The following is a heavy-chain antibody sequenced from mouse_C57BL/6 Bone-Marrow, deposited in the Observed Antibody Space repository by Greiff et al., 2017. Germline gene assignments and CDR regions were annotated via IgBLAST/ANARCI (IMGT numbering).Heavy chain of an antibody. CDR1: GYAFTNYL. J-gene: IGHJ3*01. V-gene: IGHV1-54*01. D-gene: IGHD1-1*01. CDR2: INPGSGGT. CDR3: ARGGSAGFAY. Sequence: QVQLKQSGAELVRPGTSVKVSCKASGYAFTNYLIEWVKQRPGQGLEWIGVINPGSGGTNYNEKFKGKATLTADKSSSTAYMQLRSLTSEDYAVCFCARGGSAGFAYWGQGTLVTVSA.